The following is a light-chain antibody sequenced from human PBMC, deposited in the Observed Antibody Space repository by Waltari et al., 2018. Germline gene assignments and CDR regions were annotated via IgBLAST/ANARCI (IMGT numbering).Light chain of an antibody. V-gene: IGLV2-14*01. CDR3: SSYTSSSTNWV. Sequence: QSALTQPASVSGSPGQSITISCTGTSSDVGGYNYVSWYHQPPGKAPKLMIYDVSKRPSGVSNRFSGSKSGNTASLTISGLQAEDEADYYCSSYTSSSTNWVFGGGSKLTVL. CDR1: SSDVGGYNY. CDR2: DVS. J-gene: IGLJ3*02.